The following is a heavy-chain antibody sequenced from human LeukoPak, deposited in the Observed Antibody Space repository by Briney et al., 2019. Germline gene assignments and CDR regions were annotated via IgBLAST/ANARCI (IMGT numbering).Heavy chain of an antibody. CDR2: ITGSATTT. Sequence: GGSLRLSCATSGFTFNTFGMHWVRQAPGKGLEWVSYITGSATTTHYADSVKGRFTISRDNGKNPLYLQMNSLRAEDTSVYYCARDVGYRSWFDPWGQGTLVIVSS. D-gene: IGHD5-18*01. CDR3: ARDVGYRSWFDP. V-gene: IGHV3-48*01. J-gene: IGHJ5*02. CDR1: GFTFNTFG.